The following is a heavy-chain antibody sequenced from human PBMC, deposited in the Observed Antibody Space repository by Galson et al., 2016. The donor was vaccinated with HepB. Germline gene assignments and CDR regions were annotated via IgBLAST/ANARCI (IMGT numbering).Heavy chain of an antibody. CDR3: GRDTPVVGIDY. J-gene: IGHJ4*02. D-gene: IGHD5-18*01. CDR2: INQDGGEK. V-gene: IGHV3-7*03. CDR1: GFTFSTSY. Sequence: SLRLSCAASGFTFSTSYMSWVRQAPGEGLEWVANINQDGGEKYYVESVRGRFTISRDNARNSLYLLMNSLKAEDTAVYYCGRDTPVVGIDYWGQGTLVTVSS.